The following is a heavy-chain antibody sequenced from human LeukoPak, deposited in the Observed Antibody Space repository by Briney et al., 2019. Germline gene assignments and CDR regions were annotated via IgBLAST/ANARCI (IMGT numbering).Heavy chain of an antibody. Sequence: SETLSLTCTVSAGSIKSFYWSWIRQSPGKGLEWIGHVHYSRSTTYNPSLKSRVTISVDTSKNQFSLNLSSVTAADTAVYFCASTTSGNYRFDYWGQGTLVTVSS. D-gene: IGHD1-26*01. V-gene: IGHV4-59*01. CDR3: ASTTSGNYRFDY. J-gene: IGHJ4*02. CDR2: VHYSRST. CDR1: AGSIKSFY.